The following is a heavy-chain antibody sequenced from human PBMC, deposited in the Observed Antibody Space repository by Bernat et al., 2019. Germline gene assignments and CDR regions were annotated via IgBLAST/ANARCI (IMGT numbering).Heavy chain of an antibody. Sequence: VQLVESGGGVVQPGRSLRLSCAASGFTFNTYGMSWVRQAPGKGLEWVSGISGSGGNTYYADSVKGRFTISRDNSKNTLYLQMNGLRAEDTAIYYCAKDPSRVAPYYFEYWGQGTLVTVSS. D-gene: IGHD3-10*01. CDR1: GFTFNTYG. J-gene: IGHJ4*02. CDR3: AKDPSRVAPYYFEY. V-gene: IGHV3-23*04. CDR2: ISGSGGNT.